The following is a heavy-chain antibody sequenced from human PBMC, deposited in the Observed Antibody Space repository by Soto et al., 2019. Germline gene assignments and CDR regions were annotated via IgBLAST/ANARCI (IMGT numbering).Heavy chain of an antibody. J-gene: IGHJ5*01. Sequence: EVQLVESGGGLVQPGGSLRLSCAASGFTFSTYWMHWVRQVPGKGLVWVSRINNEGSHTDYVDSVKGRFTISRDNVKNTLYLEMNSLRAEDTAVYFCVRDGHCTRSSCYGNWFDSWGQGTLVTVSS. CDR1: GFTFSTYW. V-gene: IGHV3-74*01. CDR2: INNEGSHT. D-gene: IGHD2-2*01. CDR3: VRDGHCTRSSCYGNWFDS.